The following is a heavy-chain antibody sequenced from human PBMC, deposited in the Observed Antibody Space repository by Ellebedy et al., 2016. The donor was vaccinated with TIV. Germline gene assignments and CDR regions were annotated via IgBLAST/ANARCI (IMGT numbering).Heavy chain of an antibody. V-gene: IGHV1-18*04. Sequence: ASVKVSCKASGYTFTNHGISWVRQAPGQGLEWMGWISVHNGNANFAQNFRGRVTMTTDTSTDTAYMELRSLRPDDTAVYYCARYSYDFLTGDNTRFDNWGQGTLVTVSS. CDR1: GYTFTNHG. CDR2: ISVHNGNA. D-gene: IGHD3-9*01. J-gene: IGHJ4*02. CDR3: ARYSYDFLTGDNTRFDN.